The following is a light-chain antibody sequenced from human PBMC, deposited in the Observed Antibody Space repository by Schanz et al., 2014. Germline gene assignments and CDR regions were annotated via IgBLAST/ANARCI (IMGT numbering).Light chain of an antibody. CDR3: QQYGSSPWT. Sequence: EIVLTQSPGTLSVSPGERGTLSCRASQTVSNNLAWYQQKPGQAPRLLIYAASSRATGIPDRFSGAGSGTDFTLTISRLEPEDFAVYHCQQYGSSPWTFGQGTKVEIK. CDR2: AAS. J-gene: IGKJ1*01. CDR1: QTVSNN. V-gene: IGKV3-20*01.